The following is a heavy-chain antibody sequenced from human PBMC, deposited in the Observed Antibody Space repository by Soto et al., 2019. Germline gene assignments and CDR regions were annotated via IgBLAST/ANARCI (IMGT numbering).Heavy chain of an antibody. Sequence: ASVKVSCKASGYTFTSYAMHWVSQAPGQRLEWMGWINAGNGNTKYSQKFQGRVTITRDTSASTAYMELSSLRSEDTAVYYCARDHSEGYDILTGYRGFDPWGQGTLVTVSS. CDR3: ARDHSEGYDILTGYRGFDP. V-gene: IGHV1-3*01. J-gene: IGHJ5*02. D-gene: IGHD3-9*01. CDR2: INAGNGNT. CDR1: GYTFTSYA.